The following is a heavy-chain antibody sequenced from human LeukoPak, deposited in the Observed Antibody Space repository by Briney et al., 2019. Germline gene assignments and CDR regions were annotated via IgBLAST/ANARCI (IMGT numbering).Heavy chain of an antibody. CDR1: GFTFDDYG. CDR2: INWNGGST. V-gene: IGHV3-20*04. J-gene: IGHJ4*02. Sequence: GGSLRLSCAASGFTFDDYGMSWVCQAPGKGLEWVSGINWNGGSTGYADSVKGRFTISRDNAKNSLYLQMNSLRAEDTALYYCARDPVASGGGVVDYWGQGTLVTVSS. CDR3: ARDPVASGGGVVDY. D-gene: IGHD3-3*01.